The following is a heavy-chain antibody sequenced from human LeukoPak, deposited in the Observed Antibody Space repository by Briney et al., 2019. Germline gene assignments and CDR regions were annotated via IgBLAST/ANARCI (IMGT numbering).Heavy chain of an antibody. Sequence: SETLSLTCTVSGGSISSYYWSWVRQPPGKRLEWIGCFYYSGSTNYNPSLKSRVTISVDTSKNQFSLKLSSVTAADTAVYYCARHWRIAARPGWFDPWGQGTLVTVSS. V-gene: IGHV4-59*08. CDR1: GGSISSYY. J-gene: IGHJ5*02. CDR2: FYYSGST. CDR3: ARHWRIAARPGWFDP. D-gene: IGHD6-6*01.